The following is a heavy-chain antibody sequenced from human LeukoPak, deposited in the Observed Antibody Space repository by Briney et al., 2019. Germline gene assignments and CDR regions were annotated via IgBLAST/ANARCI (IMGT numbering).Heavy chain of an antibody. Sequence: SETLSLTCAVYGGSVSAYYWTWIRQSPGKGLEWIGEINHSGSTDYNPSLKGRVTISVDTPKNQFSLKSISVTAADTAVYYCARGLRKRHFYYHGMDVWGQGTSVTVAS. D-gene: IGHD5-24*01. J-gene: IGHJ6*02. CDR3: ARGLRKRHFYYHGMDV. CDR1: GGSVSAYY. V-gene: IGHV4-34*01. CDR2: INHSGST.